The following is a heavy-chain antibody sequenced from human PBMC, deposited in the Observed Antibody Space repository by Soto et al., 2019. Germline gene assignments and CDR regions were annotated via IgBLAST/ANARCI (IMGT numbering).Heavy chain of an antibody. CDR3: ARSTVGATPFVY. J-gene: IGHJ4*02. CDR2: IIPIFGTA. D-gene: IGHD1-26*01. CDR1: GGTFSSYA. V-gene: IGHV1-69*12. Sequence: QVQLVQSGAEVKKPGSSVKVSCKASGGTFSSYAISWVRQAPGQGLEWMGGIIPIFGTANYAQKLQGRVTITADESTSKAYMELSSLRSEDTAVYYCARSTVGATPFVYWGQGTLVTVSS.